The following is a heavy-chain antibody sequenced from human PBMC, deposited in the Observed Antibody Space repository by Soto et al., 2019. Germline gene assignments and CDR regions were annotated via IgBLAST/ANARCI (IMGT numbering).Heavy chain of an antibody. Sequence: SVKVSCKVSGGTFSSYIISWVRQAPGQGLEWMGRIIPTPGIANYAQKFQGRVTITADKSTSTAYMELSSLRSEDTAVYYCARVVTGDYYYYMDVWGKGTTVTVS. CDR2: IIPTPGIA. CDR3: ARVVTGDYYYYMDV. J-gene: IGHJ6*03. V-gene: IGHV1-69*02. D-gene: IGHD2-21*02. CDR1: GGTFSSYI.